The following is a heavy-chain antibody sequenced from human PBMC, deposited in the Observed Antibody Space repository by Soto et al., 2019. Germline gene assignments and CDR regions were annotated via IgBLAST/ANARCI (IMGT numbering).Heavy chain of an antibody. J-gene: IGHJ4*02. CDR2: IRSKGYGGTT. V-gene: IGHV3-49*03. Sequence: EVQLVESGGGLVQPGRSLRLSCTGSGFTFGDYAMSWFRLAPGKGLEWVGFIRSKGYGGTTEYAASAKGRFTISRDDSTSLAYLQMNSLKTEDTAVYYCTRSKSFDYWGQGTLVTVSS. CDR3: TRSKSFDY. CDR1: GFTFGDYA.